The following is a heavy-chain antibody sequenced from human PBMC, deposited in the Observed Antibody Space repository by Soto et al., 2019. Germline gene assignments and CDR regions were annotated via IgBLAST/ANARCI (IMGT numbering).Heavy chain of an antibody. V-gene: IGHV3-23*01. D-gene: IGHD3-22*01. CDR1: GFAFKSHA. CDR2: ISGSGDSL. J-gene: IGHJ4*02. CDR3: ARGGDYNDYGCYYLADY. Sequence: EVQVLESGGGLVQPGGSLRLSCVVSGFAFKSHAMTWVRQAPGKGLEWVSAISGSGDSLYYADSVKGRFTISRDNSKNTVYLRMTGLRAEDAAVYYCARGGDYNDYGCYYLADYWGQGTQVIVSA.